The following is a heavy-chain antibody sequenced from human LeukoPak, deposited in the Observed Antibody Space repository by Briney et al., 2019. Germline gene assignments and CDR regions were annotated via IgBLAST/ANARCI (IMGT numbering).Heavy chain of an antibody. CDR1: GFTFSSYW. D-gene: IGHD3-10*01. CDR3: ATEPYGSGSYQYFQH. CDR2: IKQDGSEK. Sequence: GGSLRLSCAASGFTFSSYWMSWVRQAPGKGLEWVANIKQDGSEKYYVDSVKGRFAISRDNAKNSLYLQMNSLRAEDTAVYYCATEPYGSGSYQYFQHWGQGTLVTVSS. V-gene: IGHV3-7*01. J-gene: IGHJ1*01.